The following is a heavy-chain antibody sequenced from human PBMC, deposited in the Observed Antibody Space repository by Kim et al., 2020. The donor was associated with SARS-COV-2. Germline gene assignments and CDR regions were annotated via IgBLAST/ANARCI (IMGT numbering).Heavy chain of an antibody. J-gene: IGHJ4*02. Sequence: PALKSRVTISVDTSKNQFSLKLSSVTAADTAVYYCARLLIVVVPAAIPDYWGQGTLVTVSS. D-gene: IGHD2-2*02. V-gene: IGHV4-39*01. CDR3: ARLLIVVVPAAIPDY.